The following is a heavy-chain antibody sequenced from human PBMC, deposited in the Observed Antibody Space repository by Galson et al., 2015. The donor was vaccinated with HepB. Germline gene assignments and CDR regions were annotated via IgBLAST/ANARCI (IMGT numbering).Heavy chain of an antibody. D-gene: IGHD3-3*01. J-gene: IGHJ4*02. CDR2: IAYDGSKK. CDR3: AKDRSLRVTVFGVTASREGYFDY. V-gene: IGHV3-30*18. Sequence: SLRLSCAASGFTFSSYAMHWVRQAPGKGLEWVAVIAYDGSKKYYADSVKGRLTISRDNSKNTLYLQMNSLKTEDTAVYYCAKDRSLRVTVFGVTASREGYFDYWGRGALVTVSS. CDR1: GFTFSSYA.